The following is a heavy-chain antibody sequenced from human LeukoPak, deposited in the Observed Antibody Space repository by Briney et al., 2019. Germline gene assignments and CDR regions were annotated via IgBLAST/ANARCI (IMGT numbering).Heavy chain of an antibody. D-gene: IGHD6-13*01. V-gene: IGHV3-30*18. CDR2: ISFDGTYK. CDR1: GFTFSSYG. CDR3: AKDLPKYSSSWYGLDY. J-gene: IGHJ4*02. Sequence: GGSLRLSCAASGFTFSSYGMHWVRQAPGKGMEWVAVISFDGTYKYYADSVKGRFTISRDNFNNTLYLQMNSLRAEDTAVYYCAKDLPKYSSSWYGLDYWGQGTLVTVSS.